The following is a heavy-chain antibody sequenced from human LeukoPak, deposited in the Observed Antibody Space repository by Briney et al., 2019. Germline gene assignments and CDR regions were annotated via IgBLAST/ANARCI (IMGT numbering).Heavy chain of an antibody. Sequence: GGSLRLSCAASGFTFDDYGMSWVRQAPGKGLEWVSGINWNGDSTGYADSVKGRFTISRDNAKNSLYLQMNSLRAEDTAVYYCAKGSRYYYDSSGYSDYWGQGTLVTVSS. CDR3: AKGSRYYYDSSGYSDY. CDR1: GFTFDDYG. D-gene: IGHD3-22*01. V-gene: IGHV3-20*04. J-gene: IGHJ4*02. CDR2: INWNGDST.